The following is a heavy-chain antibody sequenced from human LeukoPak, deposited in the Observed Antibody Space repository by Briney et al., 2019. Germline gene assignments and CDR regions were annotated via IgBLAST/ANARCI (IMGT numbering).Heavy chain of an antibody. Sequence: GESLKISCTGSGYIFTSYWIGWVCQMLGKGLEWMGIIYPGDSDTRYSPSFQGQVTISVDKSISTAYLQWSSLKASDTAMYYCTRLLYSGSYYSPYWGQGTLVTVSS. V-gene: IGHV5-51*01. CDR1: GYIFTSYW. D-gene: IGHD1-26*01. J-gene: IGHJ4*02. CDR2: IYPGDSDT. CDR3: TRLLYSGSYYSPY.